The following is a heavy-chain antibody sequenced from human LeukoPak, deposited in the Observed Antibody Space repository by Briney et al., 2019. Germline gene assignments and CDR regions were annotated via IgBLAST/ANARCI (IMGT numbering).Heavy chain of an antibody. Sequence: SETLSLTCTVSGGSISSSHWSWIRQSPEKGLEWIGYINYIGTTNYNPSLKSRVTISLDTSKSQFSLKLSSVTAADTAVYYCARRPVPAHFDYWGQGTLVTVSS. V-gene: IGHV4-59*08. CDR3: ARRPVPAHFDY. CDR1: GGSISSSH. CDR2: INYIGTT. D-gene: IGHD2-2*01. J-gene: IGHJ4*02.